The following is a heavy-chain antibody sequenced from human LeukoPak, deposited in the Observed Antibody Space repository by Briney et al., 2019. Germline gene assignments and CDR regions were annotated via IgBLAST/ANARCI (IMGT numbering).Heavy chain of an antibody. J-gene: IGHJ5*02. CDR3: ARASIAAADTVWFDP. V-gene: IGHV4-4*07. CDR1: GGSISSYY. D-gene: IGHD6-13*01. Sequence: PSETLSLTCTVSGGSISSYYWSWIRQPAGKGLEWIGRIYTSGSTNYNPSLKSRVTISVDKSKNQFSLKLSSVTAADTAVYYCARASIAAADTVWFDPWCQGTLVTVSS. CDR2: IYTSGST.